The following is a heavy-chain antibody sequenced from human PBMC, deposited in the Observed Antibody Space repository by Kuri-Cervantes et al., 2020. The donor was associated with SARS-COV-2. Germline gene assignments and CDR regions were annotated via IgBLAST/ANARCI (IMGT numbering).Heavy chain of an antibody. CDR2: MYHSGRS. CDR3: ARGPVDTAMVAYYFDY. D-gene: IGHD5-18*01. V-gene: IGHV4-30-2*01. CDR1: GGSISSGAYS. Sequence: SETLSLTCSVSGGSISSGAYSWTWIRQPPGKGLEWIGYMYHSGRSYYNPSLKSRVTISVDTSKNQFSLELSSVTAADTAVYYCARGPVDTAMVAYYFDYWGQGTLVTVSS. J-gene: IGHJ4*02.